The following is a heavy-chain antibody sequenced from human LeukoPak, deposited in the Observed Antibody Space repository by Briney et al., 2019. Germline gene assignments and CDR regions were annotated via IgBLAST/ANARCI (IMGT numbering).Heavy chain of an antibody. CDR2: IYNDGST. Sequence: LSLTCTVSGGSISSGDYYWSWIRQAPGKGLEWVSIIYNDGSTYYADSMKGRFTISRDNSKNTLYLQVNSLRAEDTAMYYCARNILFAFDIWGQGTMVTVSS. CDR3: ARNILFAFDI. D-gene: IGHD2/OR15-2a*01. V-gene: IGHV3-53*01. J-gene: IGHJ3*02. CDR1: GGSISSGDYY.